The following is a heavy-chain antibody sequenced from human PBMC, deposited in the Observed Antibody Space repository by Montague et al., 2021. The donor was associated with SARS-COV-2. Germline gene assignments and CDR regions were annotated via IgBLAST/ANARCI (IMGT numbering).Heavy chain of an antibody. CDR3: ARGRTVTAFYYYYGMDV. CDR2: INHSGST. D-gene: IGHD2-21*02. CDR1: CGSFSGYY. Sequence: SETLSLTCAVYCGSFSGYYWSWIRQPPGKGLEWIGEINHSGSTNXNPSLKSRVTISVDTSKNQFSLKLSSVTAADTAVYYCARGRTVTAFYYYYGMDVWGQGTTVTVSS. V-gene: IGHV4-34*01. J-gene: IGHJ6*02.